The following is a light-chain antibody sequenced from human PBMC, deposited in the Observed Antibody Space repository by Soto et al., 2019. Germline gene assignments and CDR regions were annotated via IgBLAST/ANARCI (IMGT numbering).Light chain of an antibody. CDR2: GAS. J-gene: IGKJ3*01. Sequence: EIVLTQSPGTLSLSPGERATLSCRASQIVSSRFLAWYQQKPGQAPRLLIYGASSRAAGLPDRFSGSGSGTDFTLTISRLEPEDFAVYYCQQVSGSPFTLGPGTKVDIK. V-gene: IGKV3-20*01. CDR1: QIVSSRF. CDR3: QQVSGSPFT.